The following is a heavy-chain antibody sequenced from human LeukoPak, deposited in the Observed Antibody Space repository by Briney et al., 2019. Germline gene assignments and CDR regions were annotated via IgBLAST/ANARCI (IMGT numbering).Heavy chain of an antibody. Sequence: SETLSLTCTVSGGSISSSYSWGWIRQPPGKGLEWIGNIYYSGSTYYNSSFKSRVTISVDTSKNQFSLKLSSVTASDTAIYYCASTKLGYSSGWHWGQGTLVTVSS. CDR2: IYYSGST. J-gene: IGHJ4*02. CDR3: ASTKLGYSSGWH. D-gene: IGHD6-19*01. CDR1: GGSISSSYS. V-gene: IGHV4-39*01.